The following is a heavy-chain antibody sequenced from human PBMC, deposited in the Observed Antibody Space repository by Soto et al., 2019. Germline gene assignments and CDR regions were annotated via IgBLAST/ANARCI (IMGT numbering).Heavy chain of an antibody. CDR3: AREAQYYDILTGYRDGTYYYYYYYMDV. CDR2: IYYSGST. CDR1: GGSISSYY. Sequence: NPSETLSLTCTVSGGSISSYYWSWIRQPPGKELEWIGYIYYSGSTNYNPSLKSRVTISVDTSKNQFSLKLSSVTAADTAVYYCAREAQYYDILTGYRDGTYYYYYYYMDVWGKGTTVTVSS. J-gene: IGHJ6*03. D-gene: IGHD3-9*01. V-gene: IGHV4-59*01.